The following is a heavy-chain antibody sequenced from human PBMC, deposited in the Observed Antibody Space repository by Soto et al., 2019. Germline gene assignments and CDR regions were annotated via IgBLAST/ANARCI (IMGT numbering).Heavy chain of an antibody. J-gene: IGHJ3*02. D-gene: IGHD3-22*01. V-gene: IGHV1-69*06. CDR3: ARDRAEYYYDSSGSTDAFDI. CDR1: GGTFSSYA. CDR2: IIPIFGTA. Sequence: ASVKVSCKASGGTFSSYAISWVRQAPGQGLEWMGGIIPIFGTANYARKFQGRVTITADKSTSTAYMELSSLRSEDTAVYYCARDRAEYYYDSSGSTDAFDIWGQGTMVTVSS.